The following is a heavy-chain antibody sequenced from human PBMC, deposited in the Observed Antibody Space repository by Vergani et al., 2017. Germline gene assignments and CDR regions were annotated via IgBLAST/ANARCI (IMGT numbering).Heavy chain of an antibody. J-gene: IGHJ4*02. CDR1: VFTLSNYD. CDR3: AKHFRGWGIDY. D-gene: IGHD3-16*01. Sequence: QVQLVESVGGVVQRGGSLRLSCATSVFTLSNYDMQWIRQGPGKGLEFVAFIQFDGSNQYYADSVKGRFTLSRDFSKNTLYLQMNSLRTDDTAKYYCAKHFRGWGIDYWGQGTQVIVSS. CDR2: IQFDGSNQ. V-gene: IGHV3-30*02.